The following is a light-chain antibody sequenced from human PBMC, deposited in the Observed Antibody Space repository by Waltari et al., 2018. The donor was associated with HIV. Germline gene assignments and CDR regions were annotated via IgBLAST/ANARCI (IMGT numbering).Light chain of an antibody. CDR2: GDY. CDR1: SSHLGANHD. CDR3: QSYDTSLGAFYV. J-gene: IGLJ1*01. V-gene: IGLV1-40*01. Sequence: QSVLTQPPSVSGAPGQRVTISCSGSSSHLGANHDVHWYQQLPGTAPKILSYGDYLRPSGVPDRFSGSKSGTSAFLAITGLQPEDEADYFCQSYDTSLGAFYVFGTGTKVTVL.